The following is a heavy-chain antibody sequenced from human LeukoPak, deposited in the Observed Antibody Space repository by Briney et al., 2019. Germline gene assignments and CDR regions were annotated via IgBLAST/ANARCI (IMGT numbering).Heavy chain of an antibody. CDR3: TRDRRGYNYSPRDY. V-gene: IGHV3-49*03. CDR1: GFSFCDLA. J-gene: IGHJ4*02. D-gene: IGHD5-18*01. Sequence: GGSLRLSCTASGFSFCDLAMSWFRQAPGEGREWGGFIRSKTYSATRKYAASVKGRFPISRDDSASIAYLQMNSLNTEDTAVYFCTRDRRGYNYSPRDYWGQGTLVTVSS. CDR2: IRSKTYSATR.